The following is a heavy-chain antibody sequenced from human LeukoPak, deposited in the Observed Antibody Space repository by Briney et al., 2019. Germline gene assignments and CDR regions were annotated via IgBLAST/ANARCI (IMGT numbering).Heavy chain of an antibody. CDR2: IYPKSGGT. CDR1: GSPFTGHY. Sequence: SVKVSFKASGSPFTGHYMHWVRQAPGQGLEWMGWIYPKSGGTNYAQKFQSRVTMTRDTSITTAFMELNILKSDDTAVYYCVRDGYSGGAFDIWGQGTMVTVSS. CDR3: VRDGYSGGAFDI. J-gene: IGHJ3*02. D-gene: IGHD5-12*01. V-gene: IGHV1-2*02.